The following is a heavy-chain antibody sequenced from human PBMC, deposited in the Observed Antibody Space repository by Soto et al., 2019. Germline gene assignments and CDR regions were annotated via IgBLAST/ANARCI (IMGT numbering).Heavy chain of an antibody. Sequence: SETLSLTCTVSGGSISSYYWSWIRQPPGKGLEWIGYIYYSGSTNYNPSLKSRVTISVDTSKNPFSLKLSSVTAADTAVYYCARAFDDFWSGSGPGGRWFDPWGQGTLVTVSS. CDR3: ARAFDDFWSGSGPGGRWFDP. CDR2: IYYSGST. D-gene: IGHD3-3*01. J-gene: IGHJ5*02. V-gene: IGHV4-59*01. CDR1: GGSISSYY.